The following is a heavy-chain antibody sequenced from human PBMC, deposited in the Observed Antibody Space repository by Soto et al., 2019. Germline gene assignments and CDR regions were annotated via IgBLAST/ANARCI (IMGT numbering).Heavy chain of an antibody. CDR1: GFSLSNARMG. D-gene: IGHD3-10*01. Sequence: QVTLKESGPVLVKPTETLTLTCTVSGFSLSNARMGVSWIRQPPGKALEWLAHIFSNDEKSYSTSLKSRLTIYKDTSKSQVVLTMTNMDPVDTATYYGARIYYGSGSYYNVGPFDWGQGTLVTVSS. CDR2: IFSNDEK. V-gene: IGHV2-26*01. CDR3: ARIYYGSGSYYNVGPFD. J-gene: IGHJ4*02.